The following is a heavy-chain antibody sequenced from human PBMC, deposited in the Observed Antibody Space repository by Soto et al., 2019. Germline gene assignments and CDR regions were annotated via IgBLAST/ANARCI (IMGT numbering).Heavy chain of an antibody. CDR1: GGSISSGGYY. CDR2: IYYSGST. V-gene: IGHV4-31*03. J-gene: IGHJ1*01. CDR3: ARVPDCYSKYFQH. Sequence: SETLSLTCTVSGGSISSGGYYWSWIRQHPGKGLEWIGYIYYSGSTYYNPSLKSRVTISVDTSKNQFSLKLSSVTAADTAVYYCARVPDCYSKYFQHWGQGTLVTVSS. D-gene: IGHD2-21*02.